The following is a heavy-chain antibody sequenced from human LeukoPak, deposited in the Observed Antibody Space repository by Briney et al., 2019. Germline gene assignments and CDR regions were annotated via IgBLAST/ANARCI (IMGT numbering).Heavy chain of an antibody. CDR3: ARVLSYGDYSLDY. D-gene: IGHD4-17*01. CDR2: IYYSGST. Sequence: PSETLSLTCTVSGGSISSYYWSWIRQPPGKGLELIGYIYYSGSTNYNPSLKSRVTISVDTSRTQFSLKLSSVTAADTAVYYCARVLSYGDYSLDYWGQGTLVTVSS. V-gene: IGHV4-59*01. CDR1: GGSISSYY. J-gene: IGHJ4*02.